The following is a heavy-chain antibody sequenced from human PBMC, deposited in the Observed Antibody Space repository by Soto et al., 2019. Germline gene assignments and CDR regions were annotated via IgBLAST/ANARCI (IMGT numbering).Heavy chain of an antibody. Sequence: SETLSLTCAVYGGSFSGYYWSWIRQPPGKGLEWIGEINHSGSTDYNPSLKSRVTISVDKSKKQFSMKLSSVTAADTAVYYCARGRLGYCSGGSCYPYYYYYGMDVWGHGTTVTVS. CDR3: ARGRLGYCSGGSCYPYYYYYGMDV. D-gene: IGHD2-15*01. CDR1: GGSFSGYY. J-gene: IGHJ6*02. CDR2: INHSGST. V-gene: IGHV4-34*01.